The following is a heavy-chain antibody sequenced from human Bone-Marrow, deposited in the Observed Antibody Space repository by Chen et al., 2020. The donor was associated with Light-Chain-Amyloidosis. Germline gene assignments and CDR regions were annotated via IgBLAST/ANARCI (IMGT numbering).Heavy chain of an antibody. Sequence: QVQLLESGGGVVQPGRSLRLSCPAPGFTSSSYAMHWVRQAPGKGLEWVAVISYDGSNKFYGDAVKGRFSISRDNSKNTLCVQMNSLRAEDTDVYYCAKDISYDDILPGYPADAFDIWGQGTMVTVSS. CDR1: GFTSSSYA. CDR3: AKDISYDDILPGYPADAFDI. D-gene: IGHD3-9*01. V-gene: IGHV3-30*04. J-gene: IGHJ3*02. CDR2: ISYDGSNK.